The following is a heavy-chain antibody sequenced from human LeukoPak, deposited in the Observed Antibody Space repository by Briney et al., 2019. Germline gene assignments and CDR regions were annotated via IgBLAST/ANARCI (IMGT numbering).Heavy chain of an antibody. CDR3: ARDLAEAAFDI. D-gene: IGHD6-19*01. J-gene: IGHJ3*02. CDR2: MNPNSGNT. V-gene: IGHV1-8*01. CDR1: GYTFTSYD. Sequence: GASVKVSCKASGYTFTSYDINWVRQATGQGLEWMGWMNPNSGNTGYAQKFQGRVTMTRDTSTSTVYMELSSLRSEDTAVYYCARDLAEAAFDIWGQGTMVTVSS.